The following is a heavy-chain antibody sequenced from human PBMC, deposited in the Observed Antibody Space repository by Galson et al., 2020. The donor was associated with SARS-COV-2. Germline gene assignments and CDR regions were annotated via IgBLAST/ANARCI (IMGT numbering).Heavy chain of an antibody. Sequence: GGSLRLSCVASGFTFSRYGMNWVRQAPGKGLEWISYISSVSSAIYDADSVKGRFTISRDNAQNSLYLQMNTLRVEETAVYYCARDGSDDGLDIWGQGTTVTVSS. D-gene: IGHD6-19*01. CDR3: ARDGSDDGLDI. CDR1: GFTFSRYG. J-gene: IGHJ3*02. V-gene: IGHV3-48*01. CDR2: ISSVSSAI.